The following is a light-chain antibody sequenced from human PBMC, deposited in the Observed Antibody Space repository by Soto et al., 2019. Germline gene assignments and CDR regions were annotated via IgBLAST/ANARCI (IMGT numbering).Light chain of an antibody. CDR2: DAS. J-gene: IGKJ4*01. CDR1: QTITNY. V-gene: IGKV3-11*01. Sequence: EIVLTQSPATLSLSPGERATLSCRASQTITNYLAWYQQKPGQAPRLLIYDASNRATGVPARFSGSGSDTDFTLTISGLEPEDFALYYCQQRSSESLTFGGGTKVEIK. CDR3: QQRSSESLT.